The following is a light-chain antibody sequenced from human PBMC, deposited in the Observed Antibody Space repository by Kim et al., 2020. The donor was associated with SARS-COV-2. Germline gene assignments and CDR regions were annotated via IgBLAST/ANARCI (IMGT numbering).Light chain of an antibody. CDR1: QSLVSSDGNTY. V-gene: IGKV2-30*01. Sequence: PASSSCRSSQSLVSSDGNTYLNWFQQRPGQSPRRLISRVSKRDSGVPDRFNGRGSGTDFTLKISRVEAEDVGVYYCMQAIYWPYSFGQGTKLEI. CDR2: RVS. CDR3: MQAIYWPYS. J-gene: IGKJ2*03.